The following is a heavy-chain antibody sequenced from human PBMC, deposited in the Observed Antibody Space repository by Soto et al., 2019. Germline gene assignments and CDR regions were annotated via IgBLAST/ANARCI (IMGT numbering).Heavy chain of an antibody. CDR2: ISAYNGNT. Sequence: QVQLVQSGAEVKKPGASVKVSCKASGYTFTSYGISWVRQAPGQGLEWMGWISAYNGNTNYAQKLQGRVTMTTDTAPSKAYMELRSLRSDDTAVYYCARDHLWFGELREGWFDPWGQGTLVTVSS. J-gene: IGHJ5*02. V-gene: IGHV1-18*01. CDR3: ARDHLWFGELREGWFDP. CDR1: GYTFTSYG. D-gene: IGHD3-10*01.